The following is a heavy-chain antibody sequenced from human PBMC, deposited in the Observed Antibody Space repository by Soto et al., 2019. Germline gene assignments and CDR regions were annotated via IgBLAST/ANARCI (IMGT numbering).Heavy chain of an antibody. D-gene: IGHD1-7*01. CDR1: GFTFSNAW. CDR3: WRDFVATGTSFAA. J-gene: IGHJ4*02. CDR2: ISSSASII. Sequence: GGSLRLACAASGFTFSNAWMSWVRQAPGKGLEWIAYISSSASIIYYADSVQGRFTISRENANSSLYLQMNSLRAEDTAVYYCWRDFVATGTSFAAWGQGDLVPAYS. V-gene: IGHV3-11*04.